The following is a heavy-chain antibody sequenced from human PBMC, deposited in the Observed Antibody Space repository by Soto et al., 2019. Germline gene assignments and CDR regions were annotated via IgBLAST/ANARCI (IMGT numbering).Heavy chain of an antibody. Sequence: PGGSLRLSCAASGFTFSSYSMNWVRQAPGRGLEWVAAISGTSDYIYYADSVKGRFTISRDNAKTSLYIQMNSLRAEDTAVYYCARDHRYCSGSSCRPYYYYYGMDVWGQGTKVTVSS. CDR1: GFTFSSYS. V-gene: IGHV3-21*01. J-gene: IGHJ6*02. D-gene: IGHD2-15*01. CDR2: ISGTSDYI. CDR3: ARDHRYCSGSSCRPYYYYYGMDV.